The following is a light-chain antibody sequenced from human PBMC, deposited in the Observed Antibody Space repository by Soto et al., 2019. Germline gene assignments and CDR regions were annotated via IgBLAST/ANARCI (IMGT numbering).Light chain of an antibody. CDR2: GAS. CDR1: QSVSSN. V-gene: IGKV3-15*01. Sequence: EIVMTQSPATLSVSPGERATLSCRASQSVSSNLAWYQQKPGQAPRLLIYGASTRATGVPARFSGNGSGTEFTLTISSLQSEDLELYYCQQYNDWPPLTFGGGTKVEI. J-gene: IGKJ4*01. CDR3: QQYNDWPPLT.